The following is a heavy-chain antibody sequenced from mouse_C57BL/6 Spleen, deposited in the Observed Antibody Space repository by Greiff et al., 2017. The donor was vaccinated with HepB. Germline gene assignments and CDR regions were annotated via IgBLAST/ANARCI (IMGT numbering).Heavy chain of an antibody. CDR3: ARAPLITTVVAYYFDY. V-gene: IGHV1-52*01. CDR2: IDPSDSET. D-gene: IGHD1-1*01. CDR1: GYTFTSYW. Sequence: VQLQQPGAELVRPGSSVKLSCKASGYTFTSYWMHWVKQRPIQGLEWIGNIDPSDSETHYNQKFKDKATLTVDKSSSTAYMQLSSLTSEDSAVYYCARAPLITTVVAYYFDYWGQGTTLTVSS. J-gene: IGHJ2*01.